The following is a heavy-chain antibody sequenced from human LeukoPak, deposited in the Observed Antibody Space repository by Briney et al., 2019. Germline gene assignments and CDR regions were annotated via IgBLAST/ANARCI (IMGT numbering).Heavy chain of an antibody. Sequence: SETLSLTCTVSGGSISSYYWSWIRQPPGKGLEWIGYIYYSGSTNYNPSLKSRVTISVDTSKNQFSLKLSSVTAADTAVYYCARGGVRRYYYYGMDVWGQGTTVTVSS. D-gene: IGHD3-10*01. V-gene: IGHV4-59*01. CDR3: ARGGVRRYYYYGMDV. J-gene: IGHJ6*02. CDR1: GGSISSYY. CDR2: IYYSGST.